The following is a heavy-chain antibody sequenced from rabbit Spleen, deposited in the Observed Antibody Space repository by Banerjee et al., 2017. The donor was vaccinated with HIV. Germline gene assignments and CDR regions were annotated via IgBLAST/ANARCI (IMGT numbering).Heavy chain of an antibody. Sequence: QSLEESGGDLVKPGASLTLTCTASGFSFSSSYYMCWVRQAPGKGLEWIACIDTGSSGFTYFASWAKGRFTISKTSSTTVTLQMTSLTAADTATYFCARDSGSSFSSYGMDLWGQGTLVNV. V-gene: IGHV1S40*01. J-gene: IGHJ6*01. CDR3: ARDSGSSFSSYGMDL. CDR2: IDTGSSGFT. D-gene: IGHD8-1*01. CDR1: GFSFSSSYY.